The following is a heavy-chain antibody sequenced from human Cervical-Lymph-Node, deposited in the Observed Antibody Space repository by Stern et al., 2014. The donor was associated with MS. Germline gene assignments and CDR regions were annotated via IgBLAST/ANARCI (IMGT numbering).Heavy chain of an antibody. Sequence: VQLVQSGAEIRKPGASVKISCKASGYSFTTYYIHWVRQAPGQGLEWVALLSRSVCRTTYAQNFQGRVSVTGNTSTDTVDLELTGLRYEDSAVYYCARVLSLATSDSWGQGTLVTVSS. D-gene: IGHD6-13*01. V-gene: IGHV1-46*01. CDR1: GYSFTTYY. CDR3: ARVLSLATSDS. CDR2: LSRSVCRT. J-gene: IGHJ4*02.